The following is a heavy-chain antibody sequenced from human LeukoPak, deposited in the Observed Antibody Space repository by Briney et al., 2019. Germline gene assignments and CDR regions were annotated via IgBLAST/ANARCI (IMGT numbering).Heavy chain of an antibody. CDR2: ISWNSGSI. Sequence: GGSLRLSCAASGFTFDDYAMHWVRQAPGKGLEWVSGISWNSGSIGYADSVKGRFTISRDNAKNSLYLQMNSLRAEDTALYYCAKSKLYYYDSSGYPTASFDYWGQGTLVTVSS. CDR1: GFTFDDYA. V-gene: IGHV3-9*01. CDR3: AKSKLYYYDSSGYPTASFDY. J-gene: IGHJ4*02. D-gene: IGHD3-22*01.